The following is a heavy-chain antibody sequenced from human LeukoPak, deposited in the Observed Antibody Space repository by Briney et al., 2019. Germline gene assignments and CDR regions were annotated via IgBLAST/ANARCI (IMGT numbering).Heavy chain of an antibody. CDR2: IYTSGST. D-gene: IGHD2-15*01. Sequence: SETLSLTCTVSGGSISSYYWSWIRQPAGKGLEWIGRIYTSGSTNYNPSLKSRVTMSVDTSKNQFSLKLSSVTAADTAVYYCARELDCSGGSCYLQDWNWFDPWGQGTLVTVSS. CDR3: ARELDCSGGSCYLQDWNWFDP. J-gene: IGHJ5*02. CDR1: GGSISSYY. V-gene: IGHV4-4*07.